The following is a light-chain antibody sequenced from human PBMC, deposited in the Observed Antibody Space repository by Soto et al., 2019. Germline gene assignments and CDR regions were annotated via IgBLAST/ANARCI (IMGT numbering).Light chain of an antibody. J-gene: IGKJ3*01. CDR3: QQTYSSPFT. CDR2: AAS. CDR1: QSITNY. V-gene: IGKV1-39*01. Sequence: DIQMTQSPSSLSASVGDRVTLTCRASQSITNYLNWYQQKPGKAPNLLIYAASSLQSGVPSRFSGSGSGTDFTLTISSLQPEDFATYYCQQTYSSPFTFSPGTKVD.